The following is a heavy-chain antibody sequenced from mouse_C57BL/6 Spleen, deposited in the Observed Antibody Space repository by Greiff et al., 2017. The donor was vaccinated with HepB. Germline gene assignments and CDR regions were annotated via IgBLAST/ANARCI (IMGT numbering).Heavy chain of an antibody. J-gene: IGHJ2*01. CDR2: ISSGSSTI. Sequence: DVMLVESGGGLVKPGGSLKLSCAASGFTFSDYGMHWVRQAPEKGLEWVAYISSGSSTIYYADTVKGRFTISRDNAKNTMFLQMTSLRSEDTAMYYCARLGLDYWGQGTTLTVSS. V-gene: IGHV5-17*01. CDR1: GFTFSDYG. D-gene: IGHD4-1*01. CDR3: ARLGLDY.